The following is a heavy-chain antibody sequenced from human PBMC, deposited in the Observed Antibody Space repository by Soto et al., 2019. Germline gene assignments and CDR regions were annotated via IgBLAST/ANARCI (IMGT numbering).Heavy chain of an antibody. CDR1: GYSFTSYW. CDR2: IYPGDSDT. V-gene: IGHV5-51*01. CDR3: ATPGIQLWPHAFDI. D-gene: IGHD5-18*01. Sequence: PGEPMKISWKGSGYSFTSYWIGWVRQMPGKGLEWMGIIYPGDSDTRYSPSFQGQVTISADKSISTAYPQWSSLKASDTAMYYCATPGIQLWPHAFDIWGQGTMVTVSS. J-gene: IGHJ3*02.